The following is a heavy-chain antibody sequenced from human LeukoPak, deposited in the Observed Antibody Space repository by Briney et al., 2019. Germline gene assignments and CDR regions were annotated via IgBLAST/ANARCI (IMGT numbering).Heavy chain of an antibody. J-gene: IGHJ3*02. V-gene: IGHV3-11*01. CDR2: ISSSGSTI. D-gene: IGHD6-19*01. CDR3: AHTGAVAVDDAFDI. Sequence: GGSLRLSCAASGFTFSDYYMSWIRQAPGKGLEWVSYISSSGSTIYYADSVKGRFTTSRDNAKNSLYLQMNSLRAEDTAVYYCAHTGAVAVDDAFDIWGQGTMVTVSS. CDR1: GFTFSDYY.